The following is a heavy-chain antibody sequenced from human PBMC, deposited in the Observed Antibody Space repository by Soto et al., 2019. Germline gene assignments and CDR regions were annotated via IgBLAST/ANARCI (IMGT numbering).Heavy chain of an antibody. CDR1: GYTFNSNG. J-gene: IGHJ4*02. Sequence: ASVKVSCKASGYTFNSNGSSWVRQAPGQGLEWMGWISVYNGNTNYAQKVQGRVTMTTDTSTSTAYMELNSLRAEDTAVCARDESAGSSIRYWGQGILVTVSS. CDR2: ISVYNGNT. D-gene: IGHD2-2*01. V-gene: IGHV1-18*01. CDR3: DESAGSSIRY.